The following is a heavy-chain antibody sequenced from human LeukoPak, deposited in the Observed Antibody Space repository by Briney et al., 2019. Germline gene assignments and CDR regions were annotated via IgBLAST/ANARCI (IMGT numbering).Heavy chain of an antibody. V-gene: IGHV4-34*01. Sequence: SETLSLTCAVYGGSFSGYYWSWIRQPPGKGLEWIGEINHSGSTNYNPSLKSRVTISVDTSKNQLSLKLSSVTAADTAVYYCARHNLSYCSGGNCYSEVHPLDYWGQGTLVTVSS. CDR1: GGSFSGYY. D-gene: IGHD2-15*01. J-gene: IGHJ4*02. CDR3: ARHNLSYCSGGNCYSEVHPLDY. CDR2: INHSGST.